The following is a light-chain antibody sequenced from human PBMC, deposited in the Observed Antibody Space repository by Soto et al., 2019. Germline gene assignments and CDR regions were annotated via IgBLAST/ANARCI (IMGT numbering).Light chain of an antibody. J-gene: IGLJ2*01. V-gene: IGLV1-40*01. CDR1: SSNIGAGHD. Sequence: QSVLTQPPSVSGAPGQRVTISCTGSSSNIGAGHDAHWYQQLPGTAPKLLIYADSNRPSGVPDRFSGSKSGTSASLAITGLQAEDEADYHCQSYDNALSGSRVFGGGTKLTVL. CDR2: ADS. CDR3: QSYDNALSGSRV.